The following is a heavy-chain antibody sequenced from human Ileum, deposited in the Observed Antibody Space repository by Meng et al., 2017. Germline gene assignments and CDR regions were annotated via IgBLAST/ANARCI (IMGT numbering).Heavy chain of an antibody. J-gene: IGHJ4*02. Sequence: LVESGGSLVQPGGSLRLSWAASGCTFSSHWMHWVRQVPGKGLEWVSRIRPDGSTTAFADSVEDRFTISRDNAKNTLYLQLNSLRGEDTAVYYCTRDFDSGYGLWGQGTLVTVSS. CDR2: IRPDGSTT. CDR1: GCTFSSHW. D-gene: IGHD5-12*01. V-gene: IGHV3-74*01. CDR3: TRDFDSGYGL.